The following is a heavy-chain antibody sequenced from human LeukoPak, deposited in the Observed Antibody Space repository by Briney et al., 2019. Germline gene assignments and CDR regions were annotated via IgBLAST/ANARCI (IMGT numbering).Heavy chain of an antibody. CDR2: IIPIFGTA. D-gene: IGHD1-7*01. CDR3: ARDFRNPWNYDDYYYYMDV. CDR1: GGTFSSYA. Sequence: GASVKVSCKASGGTFSSYAMHWVRQAPGQRLEWMGGIIPIFGTANYAQKFQGRVTITADESTSTAYMELSSLRSEDTAVYYCARDFRNPWNYDDYYYYMDVWGKGTTVTVSS. J-gene: IGHJ6*03. V-gene: IGHV1-69*13.